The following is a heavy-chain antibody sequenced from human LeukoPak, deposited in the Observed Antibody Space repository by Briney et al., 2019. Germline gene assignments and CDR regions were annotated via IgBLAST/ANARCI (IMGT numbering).Heavy chain of an antibody. CDR3: AREIPQQLVAMDV. Sequence: GGSLRLSCAASEFTFNRYWMSWVRQAPGQGLEWVANIKHDGSEAHYVDSVKGRFTISRDNAKNSLYLQMNGLRAEDTAVYYCAREIPQQLVAMDVWGQGTTVTVSS. D-gene: IGHD6-13*01. V-gene: IGHV3-7*04. CDR1: EFTFNRYW. J-gene: IGHJ6*02. CDR2: IKHDGSEA.